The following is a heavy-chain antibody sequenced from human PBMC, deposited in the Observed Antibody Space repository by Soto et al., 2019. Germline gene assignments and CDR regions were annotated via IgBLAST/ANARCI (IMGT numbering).Heavy chain of an antibody. V-gene: IGHV1-8*01. CDR1: GYTFTSYD. J-gene: IGHJ6*03. CDR2: MNPNSGNT. D-gene: IGHD2-15*01. CDR3: ARGQRSDYYYYMDV. Sequence: ASVKVSCKASGYTFTSYDINWVRQATGQGLEWMGWMNPNSGNTGYAQKFQGRVTMTRNTSISTAYMELSSLRSEDTAVYYCARGQRSDYYYYMDVWGKGTTVTVSS.